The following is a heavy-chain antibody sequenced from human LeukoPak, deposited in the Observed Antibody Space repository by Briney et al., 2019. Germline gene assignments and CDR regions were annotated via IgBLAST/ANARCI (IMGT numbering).Heavy chain of an antibody. V-gene: IGHV1-46*01. J-gene: IGHJ4*02. CDR1: GYSYTTYH. D-gene: IGHD5-12*01. CDR2: VVPMFGIR. Sequence: ASVKVSCKASGYSYTTYHIHWVRQAPGQGLEWMGRVVPMFGIRNYPQTFRGRVNITADKATNTVYMELRSLRAEDTAIYYCATEPSRSYSFDHLDFWGLGTPVTVSS. CDR3: ATEPSRSYSFDHLDF.